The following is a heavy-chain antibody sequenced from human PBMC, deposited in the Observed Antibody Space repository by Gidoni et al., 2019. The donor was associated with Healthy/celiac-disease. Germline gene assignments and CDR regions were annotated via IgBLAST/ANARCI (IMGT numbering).Heavy chain of an antibody. J-gene: IGHJ4*02. V-gene: IGHV3-21*01. Sequence: EVQLVESGGGLVKPGGSLRLSCAASGCTFSSYSMNWVRQAPGKGLEWVSSISSSSSYIYYADSVKGRFTISRDNAKNSLYLQMNSLRAEDTAVYYCARVHSSSSAEDDYWGQGTLVTVSS. CDR3: ARVHSSSSAEDDY. D-gene: IGHD6-13*01. CDR2: ISSSSSYI. CDR1: GCTFSSYS.